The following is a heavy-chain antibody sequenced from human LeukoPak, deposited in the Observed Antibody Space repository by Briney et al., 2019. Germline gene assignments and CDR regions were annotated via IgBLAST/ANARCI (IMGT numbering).Heavy chain of an antibody. Sequence: GGSLRLSCAVSGFTLDNTAMCWVRQAPGKGLEWISGISRIGCTTYYADSVNGRFTISRDTSKNTLYMQMDTLRPEDTALYYCAKEEVPNDYWGRGTLVTVSS. J-gene: IGHJ4*02. CDR2: ISRIGCTT. CDR1: GFTLDNTA. CDR3: AKEEVPNDY. V-gene: IGHV3-23*01.